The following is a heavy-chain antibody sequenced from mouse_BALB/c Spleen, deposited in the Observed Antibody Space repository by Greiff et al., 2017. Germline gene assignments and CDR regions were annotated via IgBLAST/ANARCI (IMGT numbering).Heavy chain of an antibody. J-gene: IGHJ3*01. Sequence: EVKVVESGAELVKPGASVKLSCTASGFNIKDTYMHWVKQRPEQGLEWIGRIDPANGNTKYDPKFQGKATITADTSSNTAYLQLSSLTSEDTAVYYCANPLYDHEGGFAYWGQGTLVTVSA. CDR3: ANPLYDHEGGFAY. V-gene: IGHV14-3*02. CDR1: GFNIKDTY. CDR2: IDPANGNT. D-gene: IGHD2-4*01.